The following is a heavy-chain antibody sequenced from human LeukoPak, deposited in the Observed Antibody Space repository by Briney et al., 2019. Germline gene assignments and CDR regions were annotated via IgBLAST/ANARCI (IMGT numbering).Heavy chain of an antibody. Sequence: ASVKVSCKASGYTFTSYGISWVRQAPGQGLEWMGWISAYNGNTNYAQKLQGRVTMTTDTSTSTAYMELKNLRSDDTAVYYCTRDSDFVIIPDAITEWAFDLWGQGTMVTVSS. V-gene: IGHV1-18*04. J-gene: IGHJ3*01. CDR2: ISAYNGNT. CDR1: GYTFTSYG. D-gene: IGHD2-2*01. CDR3: TRDSDFVIIPDAITEWAFDL.